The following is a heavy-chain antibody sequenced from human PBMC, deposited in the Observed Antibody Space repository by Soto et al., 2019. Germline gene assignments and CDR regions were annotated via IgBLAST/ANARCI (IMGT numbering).Heavy chain of an antibody. V-gene: IGHV4-31*03. Sequence: QVQLQESGPGLVKPSQTLSLTCTVSGGSISNGDYYWSWIRQHPGKGLEWIGYIYYSGTTYYNPTRKSRVTRSVDTSKNQFSLKLSSVTAADTAVYYCARRDTSSSWFDPWGQGTLVTVSS. CDR2: IYYSGTT. CDR1: GGSISNGDYY. J-gene: IGHJ5*02. D-gene: IGHD2-2*01. CDR3: ARRDTSSSWFDP.